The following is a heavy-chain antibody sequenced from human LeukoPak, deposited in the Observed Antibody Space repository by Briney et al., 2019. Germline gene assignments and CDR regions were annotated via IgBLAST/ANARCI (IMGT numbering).Heavy chain of an antibody. CDR2: IKEDGSEK. Sequence: GGSLRLSCAASGFTFSSNWMTWVRQAPGKGLEWVANIKEDGSEKYYVDSVKGRFTISRDNAKNSVYLQMSSLRAEDTAVYYCARDPDCTSTSCFHYWGQGTLVTVSS. J-gene: IGHJ4*02. V-gene: IGHV3-7*03. CDR3: ARDPDCTSTSCFHY. D-gene: IGHD2-2*01. CDR1: GFTFSSNW.